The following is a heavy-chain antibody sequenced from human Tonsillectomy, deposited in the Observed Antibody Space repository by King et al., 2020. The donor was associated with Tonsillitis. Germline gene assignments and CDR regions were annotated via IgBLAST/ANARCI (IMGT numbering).Heavy chain of an antibody. CDR3: ARDADYGGNSGFDY. CDR2: ISYDGRTK. V-gene: IGHV3-33*05. Sequence: HVQLVESGGGVVQPGRSLRLSCAASGFTFSSYGMHWVRQAPGKGLEWVALISYDGRTKYYADSVMGRFTISRDNSKNTLYLQMNFLRAEDTAVYYCARDADYGGNSGFDYWGQGTLVTVSS. J-gene: IGHJ4*02. CDR1: GFTFSSYG. D-gene: IGHD4-23*01.